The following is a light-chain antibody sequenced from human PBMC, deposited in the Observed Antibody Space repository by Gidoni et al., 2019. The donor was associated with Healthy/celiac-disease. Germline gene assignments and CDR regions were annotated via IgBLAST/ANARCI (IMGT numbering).Light chain of an antibody. Sequence: EIVLTQSPGTLSLSPGERATLSCRASQSVSSSYLACYQQKPGQAPRLLIYGASSRATGIPDRFSGSGSVTDFTLTISRLEPEDFAVYYCQQYGSSPSITFGQGTRLEIK. CDR1: QSVSSSY. CDR3: QQYGSSPSIT. CDR2: GAS. J-gene: IGKJ5*01. V-gene: IGKV3-20*01.